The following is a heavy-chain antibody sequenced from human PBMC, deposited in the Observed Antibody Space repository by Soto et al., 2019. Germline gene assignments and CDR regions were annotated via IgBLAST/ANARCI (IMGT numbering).Heavy chain of an antibody. CDR2: IYYTGST. V-gene: IGHV4-59*01. J-gene: IGHJ6*02. CDR1: GGSISSDY. D-gene: IGHD2-15*01. CDR3: ARALRGVVVVAAREMDV. Sequence: QVQLQESGPGLVKPSETLSLTCSVSGGSISSDYWSWIRQPPGKGLEWMGYIYYTGSTNDNPSLKSRVTISVYTSKNQFSLNLRSVTAADTAVYYCARALRGVVVVAAREMDVWGQGTKVTVSS.